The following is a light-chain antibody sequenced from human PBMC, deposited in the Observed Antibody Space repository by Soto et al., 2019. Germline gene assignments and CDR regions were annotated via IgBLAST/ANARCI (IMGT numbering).Light chain of an antibody. CDR1: SSDVGGYIY. J-gene: IGLJ1*01. CDR3: SSYTTSSSYV. Sequence: QPVLTQPASVSGSPGQSITISCTGTSSDVGGYIYVSWYQQHPGKAPKLVIYDVTSRPSGVSYRFSGSKSGNTASLTISGLQAEDEADYYCSSYTTSSSYVFGTGTKLTVL. V-gene: IGLV2-14*01. CDR2: DVT.